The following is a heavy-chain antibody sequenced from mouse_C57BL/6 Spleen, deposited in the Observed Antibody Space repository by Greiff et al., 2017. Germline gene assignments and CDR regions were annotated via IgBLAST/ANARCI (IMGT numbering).Heavy chain of an antibody. CDR1: GYTFTSYW. J-gene: IGHJ3*01. Sequence: VQLQQPGAELVKPGASVKVSCKASGYTFTSYWMYWVKQRPGQGLEWIGRILPSGSDTNYNQQFKGKATLTVDKSSSTAYMQLSSRTSEDSAVYYCAIGLVAWFAYWGQGTLVTVSA. D-gene: IGHD1-3*01. CDR2: ILPSGSDT. V-gene: IGHV1-74*01. CDR3: AIGLVAWFAY.